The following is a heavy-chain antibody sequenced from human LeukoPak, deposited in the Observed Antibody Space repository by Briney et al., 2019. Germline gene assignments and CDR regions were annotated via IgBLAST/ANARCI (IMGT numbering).Heavy chain of an antibody. V-gene: IGHV4-38-2*01. Sequence: SETLSLTCAVSGYSISSGYYWGWIRQPPGKGLEWIGSIYYSGSTYYNPSLKSRVTISVDTSKNQFSLKLSSVTAADTAVYYCARQDCSSTSCYLDYWGQGTLVTVSS. CDR3: ARQDCSSTSCYLDY. CDR1: GYSISSGYY. J-gene: IGHJ4*02. CDR2: IYYSGST. D-gene: IGHD2-2*01.